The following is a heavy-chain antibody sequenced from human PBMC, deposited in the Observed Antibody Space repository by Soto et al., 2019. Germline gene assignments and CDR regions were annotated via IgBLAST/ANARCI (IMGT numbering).Heavy chain of an antibody. CDR1: GFTFSSYS. V-gene: IGHV3-21*01. D-gene: IGHD3-10*01. J-gene: IGHJ3*02. CDR2: ISSSSSYI. CDR3: ARDKGSTMVRGVTANNDAFDI. Sequence: GGSLRLSCAASGFTFSSYSMNWVRQAPGKGLEWVSSISSSSSYIYYADSVKGRFTISRDNAKNSLYLQMNSLRAEETAVYYCARDKGSTMVRGVTANNDAFDIWGQGTMVTVSS.